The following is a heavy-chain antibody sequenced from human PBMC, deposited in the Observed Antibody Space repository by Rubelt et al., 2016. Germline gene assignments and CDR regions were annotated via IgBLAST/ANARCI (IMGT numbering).Heavy chain of an antibody. CDR3: VVDAFDI. CDR1: GYTFTKYG. J-gene: IGHJ3*02. V-gene: IGHV1-18*01. D-gene: IGHD2-21*01. CDR2: ISTYNGNT. Sequence: QVQLVQSGAQVKKPGASVKVSCKASGYTFTKYGVSWVRQAPGQGLEWMGWISTYNGNTNYAQKLQGRVSMTTDTSTSTAYMDRRSLVSDDTAVYYCVVDAFDIWGQGTMVTVSS.